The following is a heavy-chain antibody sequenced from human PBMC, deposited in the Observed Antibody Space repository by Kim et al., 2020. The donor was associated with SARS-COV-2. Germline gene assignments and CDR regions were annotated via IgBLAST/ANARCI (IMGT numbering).Heavy chain of an antibody. Sequence: SVKVSCKTSGDTFTSYSINWVRQAPRQGLEWMGRFIPIAETAHYAEKFHNRVTFTADKSTNTAYMELSSLRSEDTAVYFCAREPMTSVPPGFNFYNGLDVWGQGTTVTVSS. J-gene: IGHJ6*02. CDR2: FIPIAETA. CDR3: AREPMTSVPPGFNFYNGLDV. V-gene: IGHV1-69*08. CDR1: GDTFTSYS. D-gene: IGHD4-4*01.